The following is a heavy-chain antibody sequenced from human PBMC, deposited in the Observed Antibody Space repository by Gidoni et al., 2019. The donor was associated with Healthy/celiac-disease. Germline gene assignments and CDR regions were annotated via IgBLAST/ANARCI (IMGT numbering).Heavy chain of an antibody. J-gene: IGHJ3*02. V-gene: IGHV3-23*01. Sequence: EVQLLESGGGLVQTGGSLRLSCAASGFTFSSYAMSWVRQAPGKGLEWVSAISGSGGSTYYAGSVKGRFTISRDNSKNTLYLQMNSLRAEDTAVYYCAKWYSYGSVGGDAFDIWGQGTMVTVSS. CDR3: AKWYSYGSVGGDAFDI. D-gene: IGHD5-18*01. CDR1: GFTFSSYA. CDR2: ISGSGGST.